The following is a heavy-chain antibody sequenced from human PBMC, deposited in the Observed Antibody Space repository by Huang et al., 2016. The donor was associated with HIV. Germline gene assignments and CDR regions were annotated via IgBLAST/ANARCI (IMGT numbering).Heavy chain of an antibody. Sequence: QVYLHESGPGRVKPSDTLSLTCIVSGDPRTGFYWSWIRQSVAKGLEWVGHIHSDGNTHFSPTLRSRSAMSIHPTKNQFSLALNSMTAADAAVYYCARDNAYRGFFDFWGQGVLVTVPS. D-gene: IGHD4-4*01. V-gene: IGHV4-4*07. J-gene: IGHJ4*02. CDR1: GDPRTGFY. CDR3: ARDNAYRGFFDF. CDR2: IHSDGNT.